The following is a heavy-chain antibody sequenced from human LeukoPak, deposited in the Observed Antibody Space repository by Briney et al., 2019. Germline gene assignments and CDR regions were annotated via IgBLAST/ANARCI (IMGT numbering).Heavy chain of an antibody. CDR2: IKQDGSEK. D-gene: IGHD3-10*01. V-gene: IGHV3-7*01. CDR3: ARDVYGSGSYYYYYYYMDV. Sequence: GGSLRLSCAASGFTFSSYWMSWVRQAPGKGLEWVANIKQDGSEKYYVDSVKGRFTISRDNAKNSLYLQMNSLRAEETAVYYCARDVYGSGSYYYYYYYMDVWGKGTTVTISS. J-gene: IGHJ6*03. CDR1: GFTFSSYW.